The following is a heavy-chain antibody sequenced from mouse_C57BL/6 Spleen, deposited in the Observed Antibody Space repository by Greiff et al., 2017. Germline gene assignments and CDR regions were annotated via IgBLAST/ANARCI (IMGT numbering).Heavy chain of an antibody. V-gene: IGHV14-4*01. CDR3: TTDITTVVGTPFAY. Sequence: VQLQQSGAELVRPGASVKFSCTASGFNIKDAYMHWVKQRPEQGLEWIGWIDPENGDTEYASKFQGKATMTADTSSNTAYLQLSSLTSEDTAVYYGTTDITTVVGTPFAYWGQGTLVTVSA. CDR1: GFNIKDAY. D-gene: IGHD1-1*01. CDR2: IDPENGDT. J-gene: IGHJ3*01.